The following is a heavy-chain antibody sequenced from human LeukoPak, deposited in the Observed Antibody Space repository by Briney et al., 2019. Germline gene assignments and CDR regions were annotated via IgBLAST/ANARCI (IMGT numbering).Heavy chain of an antibody. CDR1: GITFSTSD. Sequence: PGGSLRLSCEASGITFSTSDMHWVRQAPGKGLEWVSVIGTAGDTYYADSVKGRFTISRENAKNSLHLQMNSLRAGDTAVYYCARGSVRVGMDVWGQGTTVTVPS. J-gene: IGHJ6*02. D-gene: IGHD6-13*01. CDR3: ARGSVRVGMDV. V-gene: IGHV3-13*01. CDR2: IGTAGDT.